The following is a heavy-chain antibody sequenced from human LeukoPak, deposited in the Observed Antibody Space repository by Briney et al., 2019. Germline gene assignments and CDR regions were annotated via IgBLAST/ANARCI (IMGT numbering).Heavy chain of an antibody. Sequence: GGSLRLSCEASGFTFSSYGMHWVRQAPGKGLEWVAFIRYDGSNKYYADSVKGRFTISRDNSKNTLYVQMNSLRAEDTAVYYCARVNSSGYYNYYYYMDVWGKGTTVTISS. J-gene: IGHJ6*03. CDR3: ARVNSSGYYNYYYYMDV. CDR1: GFTFSSYG. V-gene: IGHV3-30*02. CDR2: IRYDGSNK. D-gene: IGHD3-22*01.